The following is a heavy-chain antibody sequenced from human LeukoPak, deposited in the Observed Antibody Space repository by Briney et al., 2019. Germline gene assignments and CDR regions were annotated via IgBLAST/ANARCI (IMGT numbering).Heavy chain of an antibody. D-gene: IGHD3-9*01. J-gene: IGHJ6*02. CDR3: ARDAPGRIFHGYGMDV. CDR2: IKQDGSEK. Sequence: GGSLRLSCAASGFTFSSYWMSWVRQAPGKGLEWVANIKQDGSEKYYVDSVKGRFTISRDNAKNSLYLQMTSLRAEDTAVYYCARDAPGRIFHGYGMDVWGQGTTVTVSS. CDR1: GFTFSSYW. V-gene: IGHV3-7*01.